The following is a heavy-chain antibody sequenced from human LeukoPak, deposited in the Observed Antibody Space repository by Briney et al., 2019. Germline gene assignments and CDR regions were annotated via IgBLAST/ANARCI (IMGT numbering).Heavy chain of an antibody. J-gene: IGHJ1*01. CDR1: GYTFTTYD. CDR2: MNLNSGST. D-gene: IGHD3-10*01. Sequence: ASVKVSCKSSGYTFTTYDINWVRQATGQGLGWMGWMNLNSGSTVYAQKFQGRVTMTRNTSISTAYMELRSLRSEDTAVYYCARAHYSGSGSLAQHWGQSTLVTVSS. V-gene: IGHV1-8*01. CDR3: ARAHYSGSGSLAQH.